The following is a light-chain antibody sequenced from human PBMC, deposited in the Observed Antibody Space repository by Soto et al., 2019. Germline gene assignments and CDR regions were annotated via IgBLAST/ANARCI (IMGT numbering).Light chain of an antibody. CDR3: MQAIQTPWT. J-gene: IGKJ1*01. Sequence: DIVMTQSPLSLPVTPGEPASISCRSSQSLLHSNGYNYLDWYLQKPGQSPQLLIYLGSNRASGVHDKFSGRGASTHFTLKRSRVEAEDVGVYYCMQAIQTPWTFGQGTKVEIK. CDR2: LGS. V-gene: IGKV2-28*01. CDR1: QSLLHSNGYNY.